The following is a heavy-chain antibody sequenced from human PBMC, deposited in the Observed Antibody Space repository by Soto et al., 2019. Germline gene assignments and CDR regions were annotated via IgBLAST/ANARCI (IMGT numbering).Heavy chain of an antibody. J-gene: IGHJ4*02. CDR2: ISSSSSYI. CDR1: GFTFSSYS. D-gene: IGHD4-17*01. CDR3: ARDQPNDYGGPDDY. Sequence: GGSLRLSCAASGFTFSSYSMNWVRQAPGKGLEWVSSISSSSSYIYYADSVKGRFTISRDNAKNSLYLQMNSLRAEDTAVYYCARDQPNDYGGPDDYWGQGTLVTVSS. V-gene: IGHV3-21*01.